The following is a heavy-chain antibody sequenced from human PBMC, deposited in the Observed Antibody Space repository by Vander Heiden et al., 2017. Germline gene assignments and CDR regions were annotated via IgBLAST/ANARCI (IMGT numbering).Heavy chain of an antibody. V-gene: IGHV3-74*01. CDR2: INSDGSST. D-gene: IGHD3-16*01. CDR3: ARVLIWGGMGY. J-gene: IGHJ4*02. Sequence: EVQLVESGGGLVQPGGSLRLSCAASGFTFSSSWLHWVRQAPGKGLVWVSRINSDGSSTSYADSVKGRFTISRDNAKNTLYLQMNSLRAEDTAVYYCARVLIWGGMGYWGQGTLVTVSS. CDR1: GFTFSSSW.